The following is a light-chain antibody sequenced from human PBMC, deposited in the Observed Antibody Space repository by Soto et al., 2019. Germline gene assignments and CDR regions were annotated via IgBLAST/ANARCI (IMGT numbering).Light chain of an antibody. Sequence: EILMTQSPATLSVSPGERATVSCGASQSVSRYLAWYQQNPGQAPRLLIYGASTRATGIPARLSGSGYGTELTLTISSMQSEDFAVYYCQQYNDWTRTFGHGTQVDI. J-gene: IGKJ1*01. V-gene: IGKV3-15*01. CDR2: GAS. CDR1: QSVSRY. CDR3: QQYNDWTRT.